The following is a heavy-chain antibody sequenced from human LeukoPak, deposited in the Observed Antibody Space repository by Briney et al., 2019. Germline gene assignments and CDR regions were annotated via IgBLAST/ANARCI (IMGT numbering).Heavy chain of an antibody. CDR1: GFTFSSYE. V-gene: IGHV3-48*03. Sequence: GGSLRLSCAASGFTFSSYEMNWVRQAPGKGLEWVSYISSSGSTIYYADSVKGRFTISRDNAKNSLYLQMNSLRAEDTAVYYCWRDCGGGSCYGPYDAFDIWGQGTMVTVSS. CDR3: WRDCGGGSCYGPYDAFDI. D-gene: IGHD2-15*01. CDR2: ISSSGSTI. J-gene: IGHJ3*02.